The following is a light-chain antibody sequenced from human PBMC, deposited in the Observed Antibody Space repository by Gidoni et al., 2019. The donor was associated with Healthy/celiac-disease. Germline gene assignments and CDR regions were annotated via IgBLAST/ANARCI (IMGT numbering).Light chain of an antibody. CDR2: AAS. Sequence: DIQMHPSPSSLSASVGDRVTITCRASQSISSYLNWYQQKPGKAPKLLIYAASSLQSGVPSRFSGSGSGTDVTLTISSLQPEEFATYYCQQSYSSLETFGPGTKVEIK. CDR3: QQSYSSLET. J-gene: IGKJ3*01. V-gene: IGKV1-39*01. CDR1: QSISSY.